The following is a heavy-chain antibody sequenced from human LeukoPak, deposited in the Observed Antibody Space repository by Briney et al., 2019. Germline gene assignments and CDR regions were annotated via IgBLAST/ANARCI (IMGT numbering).Heavy chain of an antibody. Sequence: GGSLRLSCAASGFTFSSYSMNWVRQAPGKGLEWVSSISSSYIYYADSVKGRFTISRDNAKNSLYLQMNSLRAEDTAVYYCARVKPYLYYYGSGSYYRGYFDYWGQGTLVTVSS. J-gene: IGHJ4*02. CDR1: GFTFSSYS. CDR2: ISSSYI. D-gene: IGHD3-10*01. CDR3: ARVKPYLYYYGSGSYYRGYFDY. V-gene: IGHV3-21*01.